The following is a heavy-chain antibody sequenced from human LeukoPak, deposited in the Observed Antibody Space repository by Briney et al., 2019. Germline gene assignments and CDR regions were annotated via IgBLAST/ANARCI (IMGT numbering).Heavy chain of an antibody. J-gene: IGHJ4*02. CDR3: ARDRGTWNDDGFDY. CDR2: IYISGST. V-gene: IGHV4-4*07. D-gene: IGHD1-1*01. Sequence: PSETLSLTCTLSGGSISSSYGSWIRQPAGKGLEWIGRIYISGSTNYNPSLKSRVIMSVDTSKNQFSLKLSSVTAADTAVYYCARDRGTWNDDGFDYWGQGTLVTVSS. CDR1: GGSISSSY.